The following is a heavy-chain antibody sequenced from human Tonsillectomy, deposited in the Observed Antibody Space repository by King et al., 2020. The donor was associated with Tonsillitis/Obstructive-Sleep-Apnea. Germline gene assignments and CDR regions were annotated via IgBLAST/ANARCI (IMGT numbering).Heavy chain of an antibody. D-gene: IGHD6-13*01. CDR2: IRSKAYGGTT. V-gene: IGHV3-49*04. Sequence: VQLVESGGGLVQPGRSLRLSCTASGFTFGDYAMNWVRQAPGKGLEWVGFIRSKAYGGTTEYAASVKGRFTISRDDYKSIAYLQMNSLKTEDTAVYYCTRVGSGITAVYGIDVWGRGTTVTVSS. J-gene: IGHJ6*02. CDR1: GFTFGDYA. CDR3: TRVGSGITAVYGIDV.